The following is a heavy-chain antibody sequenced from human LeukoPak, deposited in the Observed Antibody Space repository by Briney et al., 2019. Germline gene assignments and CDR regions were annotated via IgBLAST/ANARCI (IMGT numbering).Heavy chain of an antibody. D-gene: IGHD3-3*01. CDR3: ARADDFWGGFFDI. V-gene: IGHV4-59*01. J-gene: IGHJ3*02. Sequence: SETLALTCTVSGGSISSYYWSWIRQPPGKGLEWIGYMSYSGNSKYNPSLKSRVTISLDPSKNQFSLKLTSVTAEDPDVYYCARADDFWGGFFDIWSQGTMVTVSS. CDR1: GGSISSYY. CDR2: MSYSGNS.